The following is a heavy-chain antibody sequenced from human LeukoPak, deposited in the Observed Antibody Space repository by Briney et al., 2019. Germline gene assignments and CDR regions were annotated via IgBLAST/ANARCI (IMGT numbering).Heavy chain of an antibody. CDR3: ARQEWELLFPYFDY. CDR2: IYYSGST. D-gene: IGHD1-26*01. J-gene: IGHJ4*02. CDR1: GGSISSSSYY. Sequence: SETLSLTCTVSGGSISSSSYYWGWIRQPPGKGLEWIGSIYYSGSTYYNPSLKSRVTISVDTSKNQFSLKLSSVTAADTAVYYCARQEWELLFPYFDYWGQGTLVTVSS. V-gene: IGHV4-39*01.